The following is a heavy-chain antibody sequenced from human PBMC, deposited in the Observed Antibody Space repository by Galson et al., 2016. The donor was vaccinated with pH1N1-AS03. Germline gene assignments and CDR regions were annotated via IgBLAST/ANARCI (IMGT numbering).Heavy chain of an antibody. CDR3: ARGAPGDFGY. CDR2: IYNSGST. D-gene: IGHD2-8*02. J-gene: IGHJ4*02. V-gene: IGHV4-59*01. CDR1: GVSIRGYY. Sequence: VSGVSIRGYYWNWIRQTPGGGLEWIGYIYNSGSTDFNPSLKSRVTMSMDTSKNQFTLKLSSVSAADTAVYYCARGAPGDFGYWGQGTLVTVSS.